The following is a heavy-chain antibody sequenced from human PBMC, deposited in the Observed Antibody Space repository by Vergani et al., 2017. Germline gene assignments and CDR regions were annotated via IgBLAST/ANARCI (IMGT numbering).Heavy chain of an antibody. V-gene: IGHV3-23*01. J-gene: IGHJ2*01. CDR2: ISGHGDRT. CDR1: GFTFSNSA. CDR3: VRLPRGPWNFDL. Sequence: EVHLLESGGGQVEAGGSLRLSCVASGFTFSNSAMSWVRQTSGKGLEWVSAISGHGDRTYYADSVKGRFTISRDNSKNTVYLQMNGLRVEDTAVYYCVRLPRGPWNFDLWGRGTLITVSS.